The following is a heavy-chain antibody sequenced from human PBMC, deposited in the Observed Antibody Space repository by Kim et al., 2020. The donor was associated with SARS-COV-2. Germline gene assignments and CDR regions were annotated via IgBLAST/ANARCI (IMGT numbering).Heavy chain of an antibody. V-gene: IGHV1-18*01. Sequence: ASVKVSCKASGYTFTSYGISWVRQAPGQGLEWMGWISTYNGNTIYAQKVQGRATMTTDTSTSTAYMELRTLRSDDTAVYYCARGGHTNPPNYWGQGTLVTVSS. CDR1: GYTFTSYG. CDR2: ISTYNGNT. CDR3: ARGGHTNPPNY. J-gene: IGHJ4*02.